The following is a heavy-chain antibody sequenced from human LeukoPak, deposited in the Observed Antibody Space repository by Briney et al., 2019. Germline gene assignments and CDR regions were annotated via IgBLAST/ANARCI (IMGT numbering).Heavy chain of an antibody. CDR3: AKDSYALDV. Sequence: GGSLRLSCAVSQFIFSTYTMTWVRQAPGKGLEWVSSISRGGGSTYYADSVKGRFIISRDSAENKVYLQMTSLRAEDTAVYYCAKDSYALDVWGQGPTVSVSS. V-gene: IGHV3-23*01. CDR1: QFIFSTYT. CDR2: ISRGGGST. J-gene: IGHJ6*02.